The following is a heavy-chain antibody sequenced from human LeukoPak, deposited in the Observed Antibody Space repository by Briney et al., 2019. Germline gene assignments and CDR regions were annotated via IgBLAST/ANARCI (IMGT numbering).Heavy chain of an antibody. CDR1: GFTFSSYW. CDR3: ARDTPRAYYYDSSGSREDY. J-gene: IGHJ4*02. D-gene: IGHD3-22*01. Sequence: PGGSLRLSCAASGFTFSSYWMYWVRQAPGKGLVWVSRINSDGSSASYADSVKGRFTISRDNAKNTLYLQMNSLRAEDTAVYYCARDTPRAYYYDSSGSREDYWGQGTLVTVSS. V-gene: IGHV3-74*01. CDR2: INSDGSSA.